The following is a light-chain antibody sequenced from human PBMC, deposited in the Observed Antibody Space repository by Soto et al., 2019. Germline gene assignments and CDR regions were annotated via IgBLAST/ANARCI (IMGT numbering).Light chain of an antibody. CDR2: GAF. CDR3: QHYDSTPIFT. CDR1: QTVSSSH. J-gene: IGKJ3*01. Sequence: EIVLTQSPGTLSLSPWERATLSCRASQTVSSSHLAWYQQKPGQAPRLLISGAFSRSTDIPDRFSGSGSGTDFAVTICRLEPEDFAGYYCQHYDSTPIFTFGPGTKVDIK. V-gene: IGKV3-20*01.